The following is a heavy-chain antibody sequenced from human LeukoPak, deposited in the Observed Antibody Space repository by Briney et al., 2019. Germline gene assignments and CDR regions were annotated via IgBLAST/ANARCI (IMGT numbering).Heavy chain of an antibody. CDR1: GYTFTDYY. CDR3: ARVKVGARDNGMDV. Sequence: GASVKVSCKASGYTFTDYYINWVRQGPGQGLECMGLINSNSGGTTYAQKFQGRVTMTRDTSFNTAYMDLSSLKSDDTAVYYCARVKVGARDNGMDVWGQGTTVTVSS. D-gene: IGHD1-26*01. J-gene: IGHJ6*02. CDR2: INSNSGGT. V-gene: IGHV1-2*02.